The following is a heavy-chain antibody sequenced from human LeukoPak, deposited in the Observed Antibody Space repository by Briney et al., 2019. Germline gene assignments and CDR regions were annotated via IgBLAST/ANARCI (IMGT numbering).Heavy chain of an antibody. V-gene: IGHV3-74*01. CDR2: INPGGSSI. CDR1: GFTFSSYW. CDR3: ARSNQADDY. J-gene: IGHJ4*02. Sequence: PGRSLRLSCAASGFTFSSYWMHWVRQVPGKGLVWVARINPGGSSITYADSVKGRFTISRDNAKNTLYLQMDSLRAEDTGVYYCARSNQADDYWGQGTLVTVSX. D-gene: IGHD1-14*01.